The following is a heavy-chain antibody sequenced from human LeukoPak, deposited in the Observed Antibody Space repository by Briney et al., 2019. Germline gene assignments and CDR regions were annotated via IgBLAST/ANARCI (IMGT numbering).Heavy chain of an antibody. J-gene: IGHJ5*02. Sequence: ASVKISCKASGYTFTGYYMHWVRQAPGQGLEWMGWINPNSGGTNYAQKFQGRVTMTRDTSISTGYMELSRLRSDDTAVYYCARDRCSSTSCYLRWLDPWGQGTLVTVSS. CDR3: ARDRCSSTSCYLRWLDP. CDR1: GYTFTGYY. V-gene: IGHV1-2*02. D-gene: IGHD2-2*01. CDR2: INPNSGGT.